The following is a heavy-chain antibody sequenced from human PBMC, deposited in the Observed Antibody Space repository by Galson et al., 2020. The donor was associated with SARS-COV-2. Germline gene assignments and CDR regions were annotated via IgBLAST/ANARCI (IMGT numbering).Heavy chain of an antibody. J-gene: IGHJ4*02. D-gene: IGHD6-19*01. V-gene: IGHV3-23*01. Sequence: GGSLRLSCAASGFTFSSYAMSWVRQAPGKGLEWVSAISGSGGSTYYADSVKGRFTISRDNSKNTLYLQMNSLRAEDTAVYYCAKEDVPGIAVAGGPFDYWGQGTLVTVSS. CDR1: GFTFSSYA. CDR2: ISGSGGST. CDR3: AKEDVPGIAVAGGPFDY.